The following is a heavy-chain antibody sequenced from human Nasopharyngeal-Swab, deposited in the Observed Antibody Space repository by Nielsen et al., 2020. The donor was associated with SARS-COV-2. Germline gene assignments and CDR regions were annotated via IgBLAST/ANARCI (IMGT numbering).Heavy chain of an antibody. D-gene: IGHD5-18*01. CDR2: IFSNDEK. V-gene: IGHV2-26*01. CDR1: GFSLSNARMG. J-gene: IGHJ5*02. Sequence: SGPTLVKPTETLTLTCTVSGFSLSNARMGVSWIRQPPGKALEWLAHIFSNDEKSYSTSLKSRLTISKDTSKSQVVLTMTNMDPVDTATYYCARIIVVTAMVTGRWFDPWGQGTLVTVSS. CDR3: ARIIVVTAMVTGRWFDP.